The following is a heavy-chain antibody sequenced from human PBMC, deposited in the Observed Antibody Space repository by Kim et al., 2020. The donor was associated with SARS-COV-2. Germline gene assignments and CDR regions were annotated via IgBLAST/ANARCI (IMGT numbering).Heavy chain of an antibody. J-gene: IGHJ5*02. D-gene: IGHD3-10*01. V-gene: IGHV4-39*01. Sequence: SETLSLTCTVSGGSISSSSYYWGWIRQPPGKGLEWIGSIYYSGSTYYNPSLKSRVTISVDTSKNQFSLKLSSVTAADTAVYYCARHSGALRGWFGAQHNWFDPWGQGTLVTVSS. CDR2: IYYSGST. CDR1: GGSISSSSYY. CDR3: ARHSGALRGWFGAQHNWFDP.